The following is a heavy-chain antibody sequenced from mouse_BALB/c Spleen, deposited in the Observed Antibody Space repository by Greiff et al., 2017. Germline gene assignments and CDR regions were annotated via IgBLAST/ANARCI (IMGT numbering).Heavy chain of an antibody. CDR3: ARGYGNSDYYAMDY. CDR1: GYSFTSYW. D-gene: IGHD2-1*01. J-gene: IGHJ4*01. Sequence: QVQLQQSGPQLVRPGASVKISCKASGYSFTSYWMHWVKQRPGQGLEWIGMIDPSDSETRLNQKFKDKATLTVDKSSSTAYMQLSSPTSEDSAVYYCARGYGNSDYYAMDYWGQGTSVTVSS. V-gene: IGHV1S126*01. CDR2: IDPSDSET.